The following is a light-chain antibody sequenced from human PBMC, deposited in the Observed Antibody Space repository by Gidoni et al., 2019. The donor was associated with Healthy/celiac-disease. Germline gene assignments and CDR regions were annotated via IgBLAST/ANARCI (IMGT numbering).Light chain of an antibody. Sequence: QSVLTQPPSASGTPAQRVTISCSGSSSNNGSTTVNWYQQQPGTAPKLLIFSNNQRPSGVPDQFAGSKSGTSASLAISERQSEDEADYYCAAWDDSLNGVVFGGGTKLTV. CDR1: SSNNGSTT. CDR2: SNN. CDR3: AAWDDSLNGVV. V-gene: IGLV1-44*01. J-gene: IGLJ2*01.